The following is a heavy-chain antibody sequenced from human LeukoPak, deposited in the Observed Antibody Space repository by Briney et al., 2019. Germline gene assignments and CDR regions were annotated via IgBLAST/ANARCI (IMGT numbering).Heavy chain of an antibody. V-gene: IGHV1-24*01. CDR1: GYTLTELS. CDR3: ATAYRYSYGKFDY. J-gene: IGHJ4*02. CDR2: FDPEDGET. Sequence: ASVKVSCMVSGYTLTELSMHWVRQAPGKGLEWMGGFDPEDGETIYAQKFQGRVTMTEDTSTDTAYMELSSLRSEDTAVYYCATAYRYSYGKFDYWGQGTLVTVSS. D-gene: IGHD5-18*01.